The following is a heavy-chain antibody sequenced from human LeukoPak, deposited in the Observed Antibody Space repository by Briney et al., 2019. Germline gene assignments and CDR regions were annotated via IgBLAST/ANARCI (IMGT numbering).Heavy chain of an antibody. J-gene: IGHJ4*02. CDR1: GFPFNQYA. D-gene: IGHD3-22*01. V-gene: IGHV3-23*01. CDR3: VKRAEDSSGYYLYYFDY. Sequence: PGGSLRLSCAASGFPFNQYAMSWVRQAPGKGLEWVSSISAATGTTYYAGSVRGRFSISRDNSQNTLYLQMNSLRAEDTAVYYCVKRAEDSSGYYLYYFDYWGQGTLVTVPS. CDR2: ISAATGTT.